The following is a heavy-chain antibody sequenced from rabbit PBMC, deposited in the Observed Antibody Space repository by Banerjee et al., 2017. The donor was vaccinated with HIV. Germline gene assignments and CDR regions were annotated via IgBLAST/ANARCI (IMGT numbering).Heavy chain of an antibody. CDR1: GFSFSNKYV. Sequence: QEQLVESGGGLVKPEGSLTLTCTASGFSFSNKYVMCWVRQAPGKGLEWIACINTISGDTVYATWAKGRFTISKTSSTTVTLQMTSLTAADTATYFCARYYSYGYAGVIGWNFNLWGPGTLVTVS. J-gene: IGHJ4*01. CDR2: INTISGDT. CDR3: ARYYSYGYAGVIGWNFNL. D-gene: IGHD6-1*01. V-gene: IGHV1S45*01.